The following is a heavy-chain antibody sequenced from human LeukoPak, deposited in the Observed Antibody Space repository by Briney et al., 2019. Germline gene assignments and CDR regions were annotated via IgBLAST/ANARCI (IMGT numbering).Heavy chain of an antibody. CDR2: ITPIFGTA. CDR3: ASGKYGLRGWFDP. V-gene: IGHV1-69*05. CDR1: GGTFNRYA. Sequence: SVKVSCKASGGTFNRYAVTWVRQAPGQGLEWMGGITPIFGTANYAQKFQGRVTITTDESTDTAYMELTSLTSEDTAVYYCASGKYGLRGWFDPWGQGTLVTVSS. J-gene: IGHJ5*02. D-gene: IGHD4-17*01.